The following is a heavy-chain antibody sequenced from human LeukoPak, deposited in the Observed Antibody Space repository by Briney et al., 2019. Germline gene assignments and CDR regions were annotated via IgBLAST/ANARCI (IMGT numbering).Heavy chain of an antibody. CDR1: GGSFSGYY. CDR3: ARGLAAGSPRPYYYYGMDV. J-gene: IGHJ6*02. Sequence: SETLSLTCAVYGGSFSGYYWSWIRQPPGKGLEWIGEINHSGSTNYNPSLKSRVTISVDTSKNQFSLKLSSVTAADTAVYYCARGLAAGSPRPYYYYGMDVWGQGTTVTVSS. V-gene: IGHV4-34*01. D-gene: IGHD6-13*01. CDR2: INHSGST.